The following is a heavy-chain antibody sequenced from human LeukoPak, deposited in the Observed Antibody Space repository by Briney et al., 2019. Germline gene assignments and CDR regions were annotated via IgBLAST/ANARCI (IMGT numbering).Heavy chain of an antibody. V-gene: IGHV3-21*01. Sequence: GGSLRLSCAASGFAFSSYSMNWVRQAPGKGLEWVSFISSSSSYIYYTDSVKGRFTISSDNAKNSLSLQMNSLRAEDMAVYDCARLIAAAYPDYWGEGTLVTVSS. D-gene: IGHD6-13*01. CDR1: GFAFSSYS. CDR2: ISSSSSYI. J-gene: IGHJ4*02. CDR3: ARLIAAAYPDY.